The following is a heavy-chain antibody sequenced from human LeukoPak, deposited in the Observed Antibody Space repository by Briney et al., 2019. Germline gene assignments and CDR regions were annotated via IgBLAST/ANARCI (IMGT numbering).Heavy chain of an antibody. Sequence: GESLKISCKGSGYSFTSYWIGWVRPMPGKGLEWMGIIYPGDSDTRYSPSFQGQVTISADKSISTAYLQWSSLKASDTAMYYCAIPTYYYDSSGYYLGYWGQGTLVTVSS. J-gene: IGHJ4*02. CDR1: GYSFTSYW. D-gene: IGHD3-22*01. V-gene: IGHV5-51*01. CDR2: IYPGDSDT. CDR3: AIPTYYYDSSGYYLGY.